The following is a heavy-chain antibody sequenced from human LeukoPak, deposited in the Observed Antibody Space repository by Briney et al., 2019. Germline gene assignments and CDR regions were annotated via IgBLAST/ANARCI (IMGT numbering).Heavy chain of an antibody. CDR1: GFTFSTYS. J-gene: IGHJ4*02. CDR3: ARFGGCSSTSCYTRGLGY. Sequence: PGGSLRLSCAASGFTFSTYSMNWVRQAPGKGLEWVANIKQDGGEKYYVDSVKGRFTISRDNAKNSLYLQMDSLRAEDTAVYYCARFGGCSSTSCYTRGLGYWGQGTLVTVSS. D-gene: IGHD2-2*02. V-gene: IGHV3-7*01. CDR2: IKQDGGEK.